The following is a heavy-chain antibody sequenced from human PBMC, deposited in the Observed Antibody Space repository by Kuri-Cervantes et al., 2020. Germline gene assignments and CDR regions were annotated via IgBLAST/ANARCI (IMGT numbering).Heavy chain of an antibody. V-gene: IGHV3-30*03. J-gene: IGHJ4*02. D-gene: IGHD3-22*01. Sequence: GESLKISCATSGVTVSTSYMSWVRQAPGKGLEWVAVISYDGSNKYYADSVKGRFTISRDNSKNTLYLQMNSLRAEDTAVYYCARDLWRARDYYDSSAKGHFDYWGQGTLVTVSS. CDR1: GVTVSTSY. CDR2: ISYDGSNK. CDR3: ARDLWRARDYYDSSAKGHFDY.